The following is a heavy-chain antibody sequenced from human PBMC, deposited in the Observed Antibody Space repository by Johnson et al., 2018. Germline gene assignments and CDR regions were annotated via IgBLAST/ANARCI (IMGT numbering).Heavy chain of an antibody. CDR1: GFTFSYYD. V-gene: IGHV3-13*01. J-gene: IGHJ3*02. Sequence: VQLVECGGGFVQPGGSLRLFCAASGFTFSYYDMHWVRQVTGKGLEWVSSIGSAGDTYYPVSVKGRFTTSKENAETSLYLQMNSLRTEDTAVYYCTRSQLGISALDIWGQGTMVTVSS. D-gene: IGHD1-1*01. CDR2: IGSAGDT. CDR3: TRSQLGISALDI.